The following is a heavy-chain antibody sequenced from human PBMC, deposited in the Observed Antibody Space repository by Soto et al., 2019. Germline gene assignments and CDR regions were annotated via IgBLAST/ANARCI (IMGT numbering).Heavy chain of an antibody. CDR3: AKRVSRWPTFDY. J-gene: IGHJ4*02. CDR2: ISSTGSTT. V-gene: IGHV3-23*01. D-gene: IGHD6-19*01. Sequence: EVQLLESGGGLVQPGESLRVSCAASGFTFSNYVMSWVRQAQGKGLEWVSGISSTGSTTYYADSVKGRFTISRDNSKNTLYLQTSSLRAEDTAVYYCAKRVSRWPTFDYWGQGTLVTVSS. CDR1: GFTFSNYV.